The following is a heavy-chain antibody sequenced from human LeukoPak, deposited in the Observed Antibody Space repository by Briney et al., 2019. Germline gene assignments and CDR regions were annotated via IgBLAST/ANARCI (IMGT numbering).Heavy chain of an antibody. V-gene: IGHV4-4*02. CDR1: GGSISSSNW. CDR3: ARGNGSSYFCDY. CDR2: IYHSGST. D-gene: IGHD6-6*01. J-gene: IGHJ4*02. Sequence: SETLSLTCTVSGGSISSSNWWTWVRQPPGKGLEWIGNIYHSGSTKYNPSLKSRVTISVDKSKNQFSLSLSSVTAADTAFYHCARGNGSSYFCDYWGQGTLVAVFS.